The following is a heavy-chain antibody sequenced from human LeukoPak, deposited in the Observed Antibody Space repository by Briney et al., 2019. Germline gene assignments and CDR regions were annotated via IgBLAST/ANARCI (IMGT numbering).Heavy chain of an antibody. D-gene: IGHD5-24*01. CDR3: AQAWRWLQLNY. V-gene: IGHV3-30*18. CDR1: GFTFSSYG. Sequence: PGRSLRFSCAASGFTFSSYGMHWVRQAPGKGLEWVAVISYDGSNKYYADSVKGRFTISRDNSMNTLYLQMNSLRDEDTAVYYCAQAWRWLQLNYWGQGTLVTVSS. CDR2: ISYDGSNK. J-gene: IGHJ4*02.